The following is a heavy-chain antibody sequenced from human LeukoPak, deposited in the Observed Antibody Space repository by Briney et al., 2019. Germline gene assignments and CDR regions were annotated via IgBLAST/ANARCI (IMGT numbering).Heavy chain of an antibody. D-gene: IGHD3-22*01. CDR1: GGSISSGGYY. Sequence: SETQSLTCTVSGGSISSGGYYWSWIRQHPGKGLEWIGYIYYSGSTYYNPSLKSRVTISVDTSKNQFSLKLSSVTAADTAVYYCARLYYYDSSGYRNAFDYWGQGTLVTVSS. V-gene: IGHV4-31*03. CDR3: ARLYYYDSSGYRNAFDY. J-gene: IGHJ4*02. CDR2: IYYSGST.